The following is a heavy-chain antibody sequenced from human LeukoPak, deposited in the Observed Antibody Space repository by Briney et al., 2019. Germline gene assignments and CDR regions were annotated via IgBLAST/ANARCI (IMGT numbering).Heavy chain of an antibody. D-gene: IGHD3-22*01. Sequence: PSETLSLTCTVSGGSISSSSYYWGWIRQPPGKGLEWIGYIYDSGSTNYNPSLKSRVTISADTSKNQFSLRLSSVTAADTAVYYCARYYYDSSGYYAFDIWGQGTMVTVSS. CDR1: GGSISSSSYY. CDR3: ARYYYDSSGYYAFDI. V-gene: IGHV4-61*05. CDR2: IYDSGST. J-gene: IGHJ3*02.